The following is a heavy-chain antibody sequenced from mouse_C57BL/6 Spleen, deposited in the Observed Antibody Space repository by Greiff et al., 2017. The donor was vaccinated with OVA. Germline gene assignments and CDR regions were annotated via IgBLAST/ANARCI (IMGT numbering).Heavy chain of an antibody. CDR3: ARSVYYDYDVGWYFDV. J-gene: IGHJ1*03. D-gene: IGHD2-4*01. Sequence: QVQLQQPGTELVKPGASVKLSCKASGYTFTSYWMHWVKQRPGQGLEWIGNINPSNGGTNYNEKFKSKATLTVDNSSRTAYMQLSSLTSEDSAVYYCARSVYYDYDVGWYFDVWGTGTTVTVSS. CDR2: INPSNGGT. V-gene: IGHV1-53*01. CDR1: GYTFTSYW.